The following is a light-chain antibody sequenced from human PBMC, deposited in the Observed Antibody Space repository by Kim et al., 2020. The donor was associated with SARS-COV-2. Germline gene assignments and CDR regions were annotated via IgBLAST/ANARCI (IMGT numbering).Light chain of an antibody. CDR1: LTGLSNPSLKNC. CDR3: QQYYSTPPS. J-gene: IGKJ2*03. CDR2: WAS. V-gene: IGKV4-1*01. Sequence: RAPLNFKASLTGLSNPSLKNCLAWYQQKPGQAPKLLIYWASIRESGVSDRFSGSGSETDFTLTISSLQAEDVAVYYCQQYYSTPPSFGQGTKLEIK.